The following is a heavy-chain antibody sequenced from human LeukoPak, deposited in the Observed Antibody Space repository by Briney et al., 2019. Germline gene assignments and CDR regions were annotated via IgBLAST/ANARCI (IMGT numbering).Heavy chain of an antibody. CDR2: IRYDGSNK. CDR3: AKDYVEVYQLPHLYYYYYMDV. CDR1: GFTFSSYG. D-gene: IGHD2-2*01. V-gene: IGHV3-30*02. J-gene: IGHJ6*03. Sequence: PGGSLRLSCAASGFTFSSYGMHWVRQAPGKGLEWVAFIRYDGSNKYYADSVKGRFTISRDNSKNTLYLQMNSLRAEDTAVYYCAKDYVEVYQLPHLYYYYYMDVWGKGTTVTVSS.